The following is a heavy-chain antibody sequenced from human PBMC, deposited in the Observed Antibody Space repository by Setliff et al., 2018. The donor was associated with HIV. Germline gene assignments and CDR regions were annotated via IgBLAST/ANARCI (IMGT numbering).Heavy chain of an antibody. CDR2: IYHTATT. CDR1: GGSISSSNW. Sequence: SETLSLTCAVSGGSISSSNWWNWVRQPPGKGLEWIGEIYHTATTNYNPSLKSRVTISLDKSKNQFSLKLYSVTAADTAVYYCARVLSNGWSGGVDYWGQGTLVTVSS. V-gene: IGHV4-4*02. CDR3: ARVLSNGWSGGVDY. D-gene: IGHD6-19*01. J-gene: IGHJ4*02.